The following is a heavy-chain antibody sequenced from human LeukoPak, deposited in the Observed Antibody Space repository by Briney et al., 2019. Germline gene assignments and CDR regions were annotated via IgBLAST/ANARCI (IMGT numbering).Heavy chain of an antibody. D-gene: IGHD5-18*01. CDR1: GDSVSSNSAA. J-gene: IGHJ4*02. CDR3: ARDRSFGYGSHFDY. V-gene: IGHV6-1*01. Sequence: SQTLSLTCAISGDSVSSNSAAWNWLRQSPSSGLEWLGRTFYRSEWNNDYAVSVKGRITINPDTSKNHFYLQLNSVTPEDTAVYYCARDRSFGYGSHFDYWGQGTLVTVSS. CDR2: TFYRSEWNN.